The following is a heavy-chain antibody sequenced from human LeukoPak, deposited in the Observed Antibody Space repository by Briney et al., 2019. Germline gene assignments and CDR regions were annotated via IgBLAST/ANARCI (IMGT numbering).Heavy chain of an antibody. CDR3: ARRSTLQTEQQGYYYYYMDV. V-gene: IGHV4-34*01. D-gene: IGHD6-13*01. Sequence: SETLSLTCAVYGGSFSGYYWSWIRQPPGKGLEWIGEINHGGSTNYNPSLKSRVIISVDTSKNQFSLKLSSVTAADTAVYYCARRSTLQTEQQGYYYYYMDVWGKGTTVTISS. J-gene: IGHJ6*03. CDR2: INHGGST. CDR1: GGSFSGYY.